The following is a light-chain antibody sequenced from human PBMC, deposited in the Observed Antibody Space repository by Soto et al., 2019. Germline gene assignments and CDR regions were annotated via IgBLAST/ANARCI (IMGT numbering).Light chain of an antibody. CDR1: QSVYSS. CDR3: QQYNNWPPWT. V-gene: IGKV3-15*01. J-gene: IGKJ1*01. Sequence: ETVMTQSPATLSVSPGERATLYCRAGQSVYSSLAWYQQKPGQAPRLLIYGASTRATGIPARFSGSGSGTEFTLTISRLQSEDFAVYYCQQYNNWPPWTFGQGTKVDIK. CDR2: GAS.